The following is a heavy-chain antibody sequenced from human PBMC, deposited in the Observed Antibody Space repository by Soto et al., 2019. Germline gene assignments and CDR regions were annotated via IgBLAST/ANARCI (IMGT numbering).Heavy chain of an antibody. V-gene: IGHV1-69*13. J-gene: IGHJ6*02. CDR2: IIPIFGTT. Sequence: GASVKVSCKASGGTFSSYTMSWVRQAPGQGLEWMGGIIPIFGTTAYAHKFQGRVTITADESTSTVYMELSSLRGEDTAVYYCARGALTTLAYHYGMDVWGQGTTVTVSS. CDR3: ARGALTTLAYHYGMDV. D-gene: IGHD2-8*01. CDR1: GGTFSSYT.